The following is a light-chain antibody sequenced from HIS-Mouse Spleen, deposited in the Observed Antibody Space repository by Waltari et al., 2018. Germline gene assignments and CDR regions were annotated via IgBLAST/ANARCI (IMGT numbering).Light chain of an antibody. V-gene: IGLV3-1*01. J-gene: IGLJ2*01. CDR3: QAWDSSTVV. CDR1: KLGDKY. CDR2: QDR. Sequence: SYELTQPPSVSVSPGQTASITCSGDKLGDKYACWYQQKPGQSPGLVIYQDRKRPSGIPERFSGSNSGNTTTLTISGTQAMDEADYYCQAWDSSTVVFGGGTKLTVL.